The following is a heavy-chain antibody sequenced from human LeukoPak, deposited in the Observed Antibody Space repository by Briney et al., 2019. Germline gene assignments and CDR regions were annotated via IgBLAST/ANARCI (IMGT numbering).Heavy chain of an antibody. Sequence: PGGSLRLSCAASAFTFSGSAMSWVRQAPGKGLEWVSAISGSGGSTYYPDSVKGRFTISRDNSKNTLYLQMNSLRAEDTAVYYCAKVIGYYYYYGMDVWGQGTTVTVSS. CDR2: ISGSGGST. CDR3: AKVIGYYYYYGMDV. CDR1: AFTFSGSA. J-gene: IGHJ6*02. V-gene: IGHV3-23*01.